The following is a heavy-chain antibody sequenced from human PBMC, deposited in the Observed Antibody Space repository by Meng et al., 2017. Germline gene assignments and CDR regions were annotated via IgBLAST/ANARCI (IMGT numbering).Heavy chain of an antibody. Sequence: GESLKISCSASGFTFSSYAMSWVRQAPGKGLEWVSAISGSGGSTYYADSVKGRFTISRDNSKNTLYLQMNSLIAEDTTVYYCAKGVIGVVVAATPVYFDYWGQGTLVTVSS. CDR3: AKGVIGVVVAATPVYFDY. D-gene: IGHD2-15*01. CDR2: ISGSGGST. J-gene: IGHJ4*02. V-gene: IGHV3-23*01. CDR1: GFTFSSYA.